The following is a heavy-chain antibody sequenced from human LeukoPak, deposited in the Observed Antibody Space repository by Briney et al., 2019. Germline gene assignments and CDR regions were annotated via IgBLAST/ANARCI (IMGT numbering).Heavy chain of an antibody. CDR1: GFTFSSYS. D-gene: IGHD6-13*01. Sequence: GGSLRLSCAASGFTFSSYSMHWVRQAPGKGLEWVSSISSSSSYIYYADSMKGRFTISRDNAKNSLYLQMNSLRAEDTAVYFCARGRVSSSTWYSTYYYYFYMDLWGKGTTVTVSS. CDR2: ISSSSSYI. CDR3: ARGRVSSSTWYSTYYYYFYMDL. V-gene: IGHV3-21*01. J-gene: IGHJ6*03.